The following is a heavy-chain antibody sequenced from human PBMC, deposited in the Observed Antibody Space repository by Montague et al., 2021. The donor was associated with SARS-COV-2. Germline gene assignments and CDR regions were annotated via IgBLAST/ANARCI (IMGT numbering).Heavy chain of an antibody. J-gene: IGHJ5*02. CDR1: GDSVSRNNPA. D-gene: IGHD3-22*01. CDR3: ARGVTMIVVVMRYNWFDP. Sequence: CAISGDSVSRNNPAWNWIRQSPSRGLEWLGRTYYGSSWNTDYAVSVKSRITISPDTSKNQFSLKLSSVTAADTAVYYCARGVTMIVVVMRYNWFDPWGQGTLVTVSS. V-gene: IGHV6-1*01. CDR2: TYYGSSWNT.